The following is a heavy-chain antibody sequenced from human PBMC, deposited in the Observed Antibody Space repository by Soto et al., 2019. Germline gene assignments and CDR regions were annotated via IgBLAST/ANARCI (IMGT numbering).Heavy chain of an antibody. CDR1: GDSVSSTSTA. J-gene: IGHJ4*02. Sequence: SQTLSLTCAISGDSVSSTSTAWSWIRQSPSRGLEWLGRTYYRSKWYSDYAVSVKSRITVNPDTSKNQFSLQLNSVTPEDTAVYYCARGSYYSGWVWGQGTLVTVSS. V-gene: IGHV6-1*01. CDR3: ARGSYYSGWV. D-gene: IGHD6-19*01. CDR2: TYYRSKWYS.